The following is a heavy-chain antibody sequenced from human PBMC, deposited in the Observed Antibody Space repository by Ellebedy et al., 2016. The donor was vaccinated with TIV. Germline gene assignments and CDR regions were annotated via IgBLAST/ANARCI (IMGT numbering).Heavy chain of an antibody. CDR2: ISAYNGNR. D-gene: IGHD3-22*01. CDR1: GYTFRYFY. Sequence: ASVKVSXXASGYTFRYFYMHWVRQALGQGLEWMAWISAYNGNRKYAQKFQGRVTVTTDTSTRTGYMELRSLRSDDTAVYYCARYLGSSGYSQWGQGTLVTVSS. CDR3: ARYLGSSGYSQ. J-gene: IGHJ4*02. V-gene: IGHV1-18*04.